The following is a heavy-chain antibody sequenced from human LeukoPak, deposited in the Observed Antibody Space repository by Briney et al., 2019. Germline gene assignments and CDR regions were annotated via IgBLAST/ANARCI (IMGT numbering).Heavy chain of an antibody. CDR3: ARGGSGYDSSGYPAYYFDY. D-gene: IGHD3-22*01. CDR2: IYYTGST. Sequence: PSETLSLTCGVSGGAITNYYWNWVRQAPGKGLEWLGYIYYTGSTTYNPSVKSRITISLDTSKKQISLKLRSVTAADTAVYYCARGGSGYDSSGYPAYYFDYWGQGTLVTVSS. V-gene: IGHV4-59*01. J-gene: IGHJ4*02. CDR1: GGAITNYY.